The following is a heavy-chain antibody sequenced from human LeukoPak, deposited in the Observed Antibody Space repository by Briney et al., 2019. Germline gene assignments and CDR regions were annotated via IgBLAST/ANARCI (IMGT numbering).Heavy chain of an antibody. D-gene: IGHD6-19*01. V-gene: IGHV1-2*02. Sequence: ASVKVSCKTSGYMFTTYYPHWVRQAPGQGLEWMGWINPHSGGTNYAQKFQGRVTMTRDTSISTVYMELSSLRSDDTAVYYCARGGTGYSSGWLRAFDIWGQGTMVTASS. J-gene: IGHJ3*02. CDR2: INPHSGGT. CDR1: GYMFTTYY. CDR3: ARGGTGYSSGWLRAFDI.